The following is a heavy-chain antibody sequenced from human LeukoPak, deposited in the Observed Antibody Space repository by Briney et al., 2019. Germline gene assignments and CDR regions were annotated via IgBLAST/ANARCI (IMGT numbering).Heavy chain of an antibody. CDR1: GHIFTGYY. Sequence: ASVKPSGKAFGHIFTGYYMHWVTQAPGHGVEWMGWINPNSGGTNYEQKFQGRVTMTRDTSISTAYMELSRLRSDDTAVYYCARDYGDYDYWGQGTLVTVSS. J-gene: IGHJ4*02. CDR3: ARDYGDYDY. V-gene: IGHV1-2*02. CDR2: INPNSGGT. D-gene: IGHD4-17*01.